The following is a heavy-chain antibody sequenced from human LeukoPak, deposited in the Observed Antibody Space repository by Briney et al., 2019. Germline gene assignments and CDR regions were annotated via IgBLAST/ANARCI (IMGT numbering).Heavy chain of an antibody. J-gene: IGHJ3*02. V-gene: IGHV4-59*01. CDR1: GGSISSYY. CDR2: LSKSGNT. Sequence: SETLSLTCTVSGGSISSYYWSWIRLPPGKGLEWIGYLSKSGNTNYSPSLKSRVTIFGDTSKNQFYLKLSSVTAADSAVYYCARARYVNSFYAFDIWGQGTLVTVSS. D-gene: IGHD3-9*01. CDR3: ARARYVNSFYAFDI.